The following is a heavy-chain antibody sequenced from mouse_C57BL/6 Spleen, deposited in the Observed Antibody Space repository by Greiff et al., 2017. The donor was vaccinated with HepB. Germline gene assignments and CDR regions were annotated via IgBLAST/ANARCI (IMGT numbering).Heavy chain of an antibody. CDR1: GFTFTDYY. D-gene: IGHD6-1*01. Sequence: EVKLMESGGGLVQPGGSLSLSCAASGFTFTDYYMSWVRQPPGKALEWLGFIRNKANGYTTEYSASVKGRFTISRDNSQSILYLQMNALRAEDSATYYCARYERGPHYCDYGGQGTTLTVSS. J-gene: IGHJ2*01. V-gene: IGHV7-3*01. CDR3: ARYERGPHYCDY. CDR2: IRNKANGYTT.